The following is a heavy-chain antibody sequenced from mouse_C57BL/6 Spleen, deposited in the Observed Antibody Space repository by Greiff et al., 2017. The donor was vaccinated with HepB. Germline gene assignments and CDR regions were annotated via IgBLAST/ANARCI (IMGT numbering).Heavy chain of an antibody. CDR1: GYSITSDY. CDR3: ARFTTVVATGYFDV. J-gene: IGHJ1*03. V-gene: IGHV3-8*01. D-gene: IGHD1-1*01. CDR2: ISYSGST. Sequence: DVKLVESGPGLAKPSQTLSLTCSVPGYSITSDYWNWIRKFPGNKLEYMGYISYSGSTYYNPSLKSRISITRDTSKNQYYLQLNSVTTEDTATYYCARFTTVVATGYFDVWGTGTTVTVSS.